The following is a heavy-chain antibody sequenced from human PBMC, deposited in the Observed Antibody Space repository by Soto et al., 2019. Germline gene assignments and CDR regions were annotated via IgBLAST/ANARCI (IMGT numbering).Heavy chain of an antibody. V-gene: IGHV4-34*01. CDR1: GGSFRGYY. J-gene: IGHJ4*02. D-gene: IGHD3-10*02. Sequence: QVQLQQWGAGLLKPSETLSLTCAVYGGSFRGYYWSWIRQPPGKRLEWIGEINHSGSTNYNPSLKSRVTISVDTSKNQFSLKLGSVPAADTAVYYCARGPRLFGKTYRLYVDYWGQGTLVTVSS. CDR2: INHSGST. CDR3: ARGPRLFGKTYRLYVDY.